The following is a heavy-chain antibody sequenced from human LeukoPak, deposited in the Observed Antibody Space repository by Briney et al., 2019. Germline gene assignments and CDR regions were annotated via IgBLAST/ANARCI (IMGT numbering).Heavy chain of an antibody. CDR3: GRGVQSFDP. CDR1: GYNFRAYY. Sequence: ASVIVSCKASGYNFRAYYIHWVRQAPGQGVEWLGYIRPMTGDTNYTQMFQDRVTFSMDTSTATAYMELRSLRSDDTAFYYCGRGVQSFDPWGQGTLVTVSS. CDR2: IRPMTGDT. J-gene: IGHJ5*02. V-gene: IGHV1-2*02.